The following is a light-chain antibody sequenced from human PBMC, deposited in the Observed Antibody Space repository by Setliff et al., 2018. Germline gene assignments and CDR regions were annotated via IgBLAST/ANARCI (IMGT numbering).Light chain of an antibody. CDR1: SNDVGSYDL. V-gene: IGLV2-14*03. Sequence: LTQPASVSGSPGQSITISCSGTSNDVGSYDLVSWYQQHPGKAPKLIIYGVSDRPSGVSSRFSGSKSGNTASLTISGLQTEDEADYYCNAYTAGTTYVFGTGTKVTV. CDR2: GVS. CDR3: NAYTAGTTYV. J-gene: IGLJ1*01.